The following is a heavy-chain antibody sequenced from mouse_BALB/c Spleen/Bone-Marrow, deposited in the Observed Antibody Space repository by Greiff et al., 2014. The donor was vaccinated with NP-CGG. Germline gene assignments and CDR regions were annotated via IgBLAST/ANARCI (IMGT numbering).Heavy chain of an antibody. V-gene: IGHV1-26*01. CDR1: GFSFTGYY. CDR3: ARERTARATYAMDY. CDR2: INPYNGAT. J-gene: IGHJ4*01. D-gene: IGHD3-1*01. Sequence: EVQLQQSGPELAKPGASVKISCKASGFSFTGYYMHWVKQSHVKSLEWIGRINPYNGATSYNQNFKDKASLTVGKSSSTAYMELHSLTSEDSAVYYCARERTARATYAMDYWGQGTSVTVSS.